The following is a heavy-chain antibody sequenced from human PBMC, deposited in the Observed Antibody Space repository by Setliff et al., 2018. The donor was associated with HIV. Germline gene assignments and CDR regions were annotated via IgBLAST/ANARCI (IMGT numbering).Heavy chain of an antibody. Sequence: ASVKVSCKASGYTFTGYYMHWVRQAPRQGLEWMGWINPNSGGTNYAQKFQGRVTITADEAATTAYLELNSLRFEDTAVYYCAREDFGSGWFDTWGQGTPVTVSS. D-gene: IGHD3-10*01. CDR2: INPNSGGT. V-gene: IGHV1-2*02. CDR1: GYTFTGYY. J-gene: IGHJ5*02. CDR3: AREDFGSGWFDT.